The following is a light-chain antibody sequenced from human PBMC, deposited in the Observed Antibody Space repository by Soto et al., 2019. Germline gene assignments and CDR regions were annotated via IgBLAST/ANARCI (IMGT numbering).Light chain of an antibody. CDR2: TAS. V-gene: IGKV1-27*01. CDR3: QKYNSAPLA. CDR1: QGISNY. J-gene: IGKJ1*01. Sequence: DIQMTQSPSSLSASVGDRVTITCRASQGISNYLAGYQQKPGKVPKLLIYTASTLQSGVPSRFSGSGSGTDFTLTISSLQPEDVSTYYFQKYNSAPLAVGQGTKVEIK.